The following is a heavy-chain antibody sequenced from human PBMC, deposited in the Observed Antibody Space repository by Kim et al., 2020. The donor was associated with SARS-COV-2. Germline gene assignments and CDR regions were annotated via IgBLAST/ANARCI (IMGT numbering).Heavy chain of an antibody. V-gene: IGHV3-23*01. CDR3: VKRFVGGMNNFLWHF. Sequence: GGSLRLSCAASGFTFSSYAMSWVRQGPGKGLEWVAAVGGSAVSTVYADSVKGRFIISRDNSKNTVFLQPNSLRAEDTAVYYCVKRFVGGMNNFLWHFWG. CDR1: GFTFSSYA. CDR2: VGGSAVST. D-gene: IGHD1-26*01. J-gene: IGHJ2*01.